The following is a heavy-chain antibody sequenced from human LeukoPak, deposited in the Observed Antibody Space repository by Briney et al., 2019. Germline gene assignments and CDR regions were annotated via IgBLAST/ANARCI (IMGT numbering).Heavy chain of an antibody. V-gene: IGHV1-8*03. CDR3: ARVGDDGYGWFDP. CDR1: GYTFTSYD. D-gene: IGHD5-18*01. J-gene: IGHJ5*02. CDR2: MNPNSGNT. Sequence: ASVKVSCKASGYTFTSYDINWVRQATGQGLEWMGWMNPNSGNTGYAQKFQGRVTITRDTSASTAYMELSSLRSEDTAVYYCARVGDDGYGWFDPWGQGTLVTVSS.